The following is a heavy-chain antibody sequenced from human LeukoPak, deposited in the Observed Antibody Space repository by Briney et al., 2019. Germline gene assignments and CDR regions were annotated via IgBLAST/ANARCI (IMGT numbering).Heavy chain of an antibody. CDR2: IYYTGST. J-gene: IGHJ6*03. CDR3: ARVAAAGGHAYYYYYYYMDV. V-gene: IGHV4-39*07. Sequence: PSETLSLTCIVSGGSIRSRSYYWGWIRQPPGKGLEWIGSIYYTGSTYYNPSLKSRVTISVDTSKNQFSLKLSSVTAADTAVYYCARVAAAGGHAYYYYYYYMDVWGKGTTVTVSS. D-gene: IGHD6-13*01. CDR1: GGSIRSRSYY.